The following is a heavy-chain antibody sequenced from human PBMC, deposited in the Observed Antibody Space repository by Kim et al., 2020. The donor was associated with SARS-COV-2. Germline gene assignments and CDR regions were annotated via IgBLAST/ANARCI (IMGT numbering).Heavy chain of an antibody. J-gene: IGHJ4*02. Sequence: AQKFQGRVTMTRDTSISTAYMELSRLRSDDTAVYYCVRAPRHPNGVPNDYWGQGTLVTVSS. CDR3: VRAPRHPNGVPNDY. V-gene: IGHV1-2*02. D-gene: IGHD2-8*01.